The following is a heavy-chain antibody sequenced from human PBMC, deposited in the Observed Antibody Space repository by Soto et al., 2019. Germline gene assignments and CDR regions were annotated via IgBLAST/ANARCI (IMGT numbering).Heavy chain of an antibody. V-gene: IGHV1-18*01. CDR1: GYVYINYG. CDR3: ASAGPKHHEYRAYDADYGMDG. D-gene: IGHD5-12*01. CDR2: INPYNGNT. Sequence: QVQLVQSGAEVKKSGASVKVSCKASGYVYINYGISWVRQAPGQGHEWMGWINPYNGNTKYAQNFQGRGTMTTEKSTSTAYMELRSLRYDDTAVYYCASAGPKHHEYRAYDADYGMDGWGQGTTVTVSS. J-gene: IGHJ6*02.